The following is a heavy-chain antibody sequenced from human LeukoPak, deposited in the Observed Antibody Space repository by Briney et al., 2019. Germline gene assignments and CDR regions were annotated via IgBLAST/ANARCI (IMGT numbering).Heavy chain of an antibody. CDR3: ARAASDSYGYTYDY. V-gene: IGHV3-33*07. CDR2: IWYDGSNK. CDR1: GFTFNTYW. Sequence: GGSLRLSCAASGFTFNTYWITWVRQAPGKGLEWVAVIWYDGSNKYYADSVKGRFTISRDNFKNTLYLQMNSLRAEDTAVYYCARAASDSYGYTYDYWGQGTLVTVSS. J-gene: IGHJ4*02. D-gene: IGHD5-18*01.